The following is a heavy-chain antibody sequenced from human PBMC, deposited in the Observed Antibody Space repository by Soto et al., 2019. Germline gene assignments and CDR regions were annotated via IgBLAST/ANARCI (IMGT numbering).Heavy chain of an antibody. Sequence: GESLKISCKGSGYSFTSYWIGWVRQMPGKGLEWMGIIYPGDSDTRYSPSFQGQVTISADKSISTAYLQWSSLKASDTAMYYCARPRYDFWSGYYPDDAFDIWGQGTMVTVSS. D-gene: IGHD3-3*01. CDR2: IYPGDSDT. CDR3: ARPRYDFWSGYYPDDAFDI. V-gene: IGHV5-51*01. CDR1: GYSFTSYW. J-gene: IGHJ3*02.